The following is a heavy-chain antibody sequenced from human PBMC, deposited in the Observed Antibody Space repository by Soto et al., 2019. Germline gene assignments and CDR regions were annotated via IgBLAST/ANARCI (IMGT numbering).Heavy chain of an antibody. CDR1: GFTFSSYA. V-gene: IGHV3-23*01. D-gene: IGHD3-16*01. CDR3: AKDLQFRCWFGLYYFYY. CDR2: IVGSGAST. J-gene: IGHJ4*02. Sequence: EVQLLESGGGLVQPGGSLRLSCAASGFTFSSYAMSWVRQAPGKGLEWVSGIVGSGASTYYADSVKGRFTISRDNSKNPLFLQMNSLRAEDTAVYYCAKDLQFRCWFGLYYFYYWGQGTLVTVSS.